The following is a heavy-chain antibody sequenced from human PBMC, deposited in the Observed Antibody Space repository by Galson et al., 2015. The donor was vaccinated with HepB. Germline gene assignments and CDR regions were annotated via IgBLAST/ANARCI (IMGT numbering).Heavy chain of an antibody. J-gene: IGHJ6*02. V-gene: IGHV1-18*01. CDR1: GYTFTNYG. CDR2: ISAYNGNT. Sequence: SVKVSCKASGYTFTNYGINWARLAPGQGREWTGWISAYNGNTNYAQKLQGRVTMTIDTSTSTAYVELRSLRSDDTAVYYCARDLSPSYYYSGMDVWSQGTTVTVSS. CDR3: ARDLSPSYYYSGMDV.